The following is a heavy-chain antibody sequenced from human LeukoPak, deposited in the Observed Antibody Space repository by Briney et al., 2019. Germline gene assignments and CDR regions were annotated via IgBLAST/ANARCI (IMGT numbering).Heavy chain of an antibody. J-gene: IGHJ4*02. Sequence: SVKVSCRASGYSFTSFGVTWVLQAPGQGSGWVATIRIQNGNTIYGEELPGRVTLTTDTSTRNGFMDLRRLRSDDTAVYYCARGRYDGDHWGQGTLVIVSS. CDR1: GYSFTSFG. CDR3: ARGRYDGDH. CDR2: IRIQNGNT. D-gene: IGHD3-22*01. V-gene: IGHV1-18*01.